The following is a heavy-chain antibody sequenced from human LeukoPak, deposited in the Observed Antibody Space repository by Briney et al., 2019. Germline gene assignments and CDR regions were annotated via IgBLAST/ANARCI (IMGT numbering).Heavy chain of an antibody. Sequence: GGTLRLSCAASGFTFSSYSMNWIRQAPGKGLERTSYISSSSSTIYYADSVKGRFTISRDNAKNSLYLQMNSLRAEDTAVYYCARGVRRNYIGAFDIWGQGTMVTVSS. CDR1: GFTFSSYS. J-gene: IGHJ3*02. V-gene: IGHV3-48*04. D-gene: IGHD5-24*01. CDR3: ARGVRRNYIGAFDI. CDR2: ISSSSSTI.